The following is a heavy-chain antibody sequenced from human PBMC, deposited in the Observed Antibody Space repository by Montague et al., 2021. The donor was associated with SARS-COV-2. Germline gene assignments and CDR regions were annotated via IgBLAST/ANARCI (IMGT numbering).Heavy chain of an antibody. J-gene: IGHJ4*02. CDR3: VGDTGSAQAGFDA. CDR2: TYCRSKWAS. V-gene: IGHV6-1*01. CDR1: GDSVSSNSAA. Sequence: CAISGDSVSSNSAAWNWIRQSPSRGLEWLGRTYCRSKWASDYATSVEGRISIDPDTSKNQFFLHLRSVTPEDTGVYYCVGDTGSAQAGFDAWGQGTLVTVSS. D-gene: IGHD4-17*01.